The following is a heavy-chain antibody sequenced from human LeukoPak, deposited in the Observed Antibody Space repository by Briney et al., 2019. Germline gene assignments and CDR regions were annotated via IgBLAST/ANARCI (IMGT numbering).Heavy chain of an antibody. J-gene: IGHJ6*03. D-gene: IGHD3-22*01. CDR2: ISGSGGST. CDR3: AKGSKVVLTRDHYMDV. V-gene: IGHV3-23*01. CDR1: GFTFSHYG. Sequence: GGTLRLSCAAYGFTFSHYGMTWVRQAPGKGLEWVSAISGSGGSTYYADSVKGRFTISRENSKNTLYLQMNSLRAEDTAVYHCAKGSKVVLTRDHYMDVWGKGTTVTISS.